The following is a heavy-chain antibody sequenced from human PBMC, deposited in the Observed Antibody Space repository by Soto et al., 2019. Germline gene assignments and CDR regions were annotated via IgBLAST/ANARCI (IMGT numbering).Heavy chain of an antibody. V-gene: IGHV4-30-2*01. J-gene: IGHJ4*02. D-gene: IGHD2-21*02. CDR3: ARSFNPVVVVTAYFDY. CDR1: GGSISSGGYS. Sequence: QLQLQESGSGLVKPSQTLSLTCAVSGGSISSGGYSWSWIRQPPGKGLEWIGYIYHSGSTYYNPSLKSRVTISVDRSQNQFSLKLGSVTAADTAVYYCARSFNPVVVVTAYFDYWGQGTLVTVSS. CDR2: IYHSGST.